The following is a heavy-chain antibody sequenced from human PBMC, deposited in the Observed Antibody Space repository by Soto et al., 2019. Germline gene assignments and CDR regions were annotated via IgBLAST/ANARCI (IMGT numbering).Heavy chain of an antibody. Sequence: PGESLRLSCTASGFTFSSYAMNWCRQAPGKGLAWVSDISCSGGSTFYADSVKGRFTISRDNSKNTLFLQMNSLRAEDTAVYYCAKAKDKIGGFLEYYPPVEWGQGTLVTVSS. CDR1: GFTFSSYA. CDR2: ISCSGGST. D-gene: IGHD3-16*01. CDR3: AKAKDKIGGFLEYYPPVE. V-gene: IGHV3-23*01. J-gene: IGHJ1*01.